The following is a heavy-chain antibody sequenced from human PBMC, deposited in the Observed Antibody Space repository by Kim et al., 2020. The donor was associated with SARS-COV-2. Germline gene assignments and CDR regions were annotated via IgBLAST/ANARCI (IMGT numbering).Heavy chain of an antibody. CDR1: GGSISSGDYY. V-gene: IGHV4-30-4*01. J-gene: IGHJ3*02. CDR2: IYYSGST. CDR3: ARAIGYGSGSYYNQYPTLAFDI. D-gene: IGHD3-10*01. Sequence: SETLSLTCTVSGGSISSGDYYWSWIRQPPGKGLEWIGYIYYSGSTYYNPSLKSRVTISVDTSKNQFSLKLSSVTAADTAGYYCARAIGYGSGSYYNQYPTLAFDIWGQGTMVTVSS.